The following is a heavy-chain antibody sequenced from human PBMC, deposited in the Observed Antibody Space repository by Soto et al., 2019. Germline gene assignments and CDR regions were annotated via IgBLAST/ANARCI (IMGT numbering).Heavy chain of an antibody. Sequence: EVQLVESGGGLVKPRGSLRLSCAASGFTFSSYSMNWVRQAPGKGLEWVSSISSSSSYIYYADSVKGRFTISRDNAKNSLYLQMNSLRAEDTAVYYCARLHYYDSSGYYDDAFDIWGQGTMVTVSS. CDR1: GFTFSSYS. CDR3: ARLHYYDSSGYYDDAFDI. J-gene: IGHJ3*02. D-gene: IGHD3-22*01. CDR2: ISSSSSYI. V-gene: IGHV3-21*01.